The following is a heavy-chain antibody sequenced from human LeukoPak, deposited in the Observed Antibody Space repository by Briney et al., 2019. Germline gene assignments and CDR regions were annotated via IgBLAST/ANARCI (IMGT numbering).Heavy chain of an antibody. J-gene: IGHJ4*02. CDR3: AREGGYSSGFDY. Sequence: SQTLSLTCTVSGGSISSGSYYWSWIRQPAGKGLEWIGRIYTSGSTNYNPSLKSRVTISVDTSKNQFSLKLSSVTAADTAVYYCAREGGYSSGFDYWGQGTLVTVSS. CDR2: IYTSGST. CDR1: GGSISSGSYY. V-gene: IGHV4-61*02. D-gene: IGHD6-19*01.